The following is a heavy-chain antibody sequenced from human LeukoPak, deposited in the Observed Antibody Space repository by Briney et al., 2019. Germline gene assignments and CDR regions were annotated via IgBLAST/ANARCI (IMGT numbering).Heavy chain of an antibody. J-gene: IGHJ4*02. CDR3: AREGAVLTDYQVCYFDS. D-gene: IGHD3-9*01. Sequence: SETLSLTCTVSGGSVSSGSYYWSCNRQPPGKGLEWIGYVHYSGRTDHNPSLKSRVTISLDTSKNQFSLKLTAVTAADADVYYCAREGAVLTDYQVCYFDSWGQGTLVTVSS. CDR1: GGSVSSGSYY. CDR2: VHYSGRT. V-gene: IGHV4-61*01.